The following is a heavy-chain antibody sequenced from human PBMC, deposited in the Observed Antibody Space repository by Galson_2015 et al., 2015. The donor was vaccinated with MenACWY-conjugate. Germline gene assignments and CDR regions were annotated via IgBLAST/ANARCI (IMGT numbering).Heavy chain of an antibody. CDR3: VRQYTSSWNDAFDV. CDR2: ISAYNVNT. D-gene: IGHD6-13*01. Sequence: SVKVSCKASGYSFIRYGINWVRQAPGQGLEWMGRISAYNVNTNYAQNLQGRFTMTTDTSTSTAYMELRSLRYDDTAVYYCVRQYTSSWNDAFDVWGQGTMVTVSS. V-gene: IGHV1-18*01. CDR1: GYSFIRYG. J-gene: IGHJ3*01.